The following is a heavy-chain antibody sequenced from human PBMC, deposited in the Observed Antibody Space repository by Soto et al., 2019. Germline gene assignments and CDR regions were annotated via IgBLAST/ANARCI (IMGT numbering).Heavy chain of an antibody. Sequence: GGSLRLSCAASKFTFSSYGMNWVRQAPGKGLEWVSYISTSSDTIYYADSVKGRFTISRDNAKNSLYLQINSLRAEDTAVYYCARRVVVAANLDYWGQGTLVTVSS. V-gene: IGHV3-48*01. CDR1: KFTFSSYG. CDR2: ISTSSDTI. D-gene: IGHD2-15*01. CDR3: ARRVVVAANLDY. J-gene: IGHJ4*02.